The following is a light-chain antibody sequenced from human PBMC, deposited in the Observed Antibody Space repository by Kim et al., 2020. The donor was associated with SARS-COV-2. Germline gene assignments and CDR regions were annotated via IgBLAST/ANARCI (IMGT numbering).Light chain of an antibody. Sequence: QSVLTQPPSASGTPGKRLTSFCLGRSPKFGINVVNWYQQLQGTAPKLLMYSNNQRTSGVPDRFSGSKSGTSASLAISGLQSEDEADYYCAAWDDSQNGLVFGGGTQLTVL. J-gene: IGLJ2*01. V-gene: IGLV1-44*01. CDR1: SPKFGINV. CDR3: AAWDDSQNGLV. CDR2: SNN.